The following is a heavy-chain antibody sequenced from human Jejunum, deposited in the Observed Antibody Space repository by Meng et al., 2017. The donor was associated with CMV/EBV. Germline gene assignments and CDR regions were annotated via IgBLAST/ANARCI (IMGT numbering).Heavy chain of an antibody. CDR1: FTFDDYA. V-gene: IGHV3-43D*03. D-gene: IGHD5-18*01. CDR3: AKGTSANTPMVIYYFDY. J-gene: IGHJ4*02. Sequence: FTFDDYAMHLVRQAPGKGLEWVSLISWDGVTTYYADSVKGRFTISRDNSKNSLYLQMNSLRTEDTALYYCAKGTSANTPMVIYYFDYWGQGTLVTVSS. CDR2: ISWDGVTT.